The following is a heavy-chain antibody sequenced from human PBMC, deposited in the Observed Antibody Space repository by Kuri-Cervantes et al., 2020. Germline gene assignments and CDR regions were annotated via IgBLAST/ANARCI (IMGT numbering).Heavy chain of an antibody. Sequence: LSLTCAASGFTFSSYEMNWVRQAPGKGLEWVSYISSSGSNIYYADSVKGRFSISRDNAKNSLYLQMNSLRGEDAAVYYCARDASVTTTHLFRYWGQGTLVTVSS. V-gene: IGHV3-48*03. D-gene: IGHD4-17*01. CDR2: ISSSGSNI. J-gene: IGHJ4*02. CDR3: ARDASVTTTHLFRY. CDR1: GFTFSSYE.